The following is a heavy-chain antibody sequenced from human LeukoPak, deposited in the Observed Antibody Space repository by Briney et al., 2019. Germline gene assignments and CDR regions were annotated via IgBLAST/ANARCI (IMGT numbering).Heavy chain of an antibody. Sequence: PSETLSLTCTVSGYSISSGYYWGWIRQPPGKGLEWIGSIYHSGSTYYNPSLKSRVTISVDTSKNQFSLKLSSVTAADTAVYYCARVSSRYYYDSSGHYYQTQYYFDYWGQGTLVTVSS. D-gene: IGHD3-22*01. CDR1: GYSISSGYY. CDR3: ARVSSRYYYDSSGHYYQTQYYFDY. V-gene: IGHV4-38-2*02. CDR2: IYHSGST. J-gene: IGHJ4*02.